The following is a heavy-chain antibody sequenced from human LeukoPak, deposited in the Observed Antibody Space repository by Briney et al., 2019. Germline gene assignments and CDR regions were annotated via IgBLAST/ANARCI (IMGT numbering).Heavy chain of an antibody. CDR1: GGTFSSYA. D-gene: IGHD2-15*01. CDR2: IIPIFGTA. Sequence: GASVKVSCKASGGTFSSYAISWVRQAPGQGLEWMGGIIPIFGTANYAQKFQGRVTITTDESTSTAYMELSSLRSEDTAVYYCAREGYCSGGSCYQGYNWFDPWGQGTLVTVSS. CDR3: AREGYCSGGSCYQGYNWFDP. V-gene: IGHV1-69*05. J-gene: IGHJ5*02.